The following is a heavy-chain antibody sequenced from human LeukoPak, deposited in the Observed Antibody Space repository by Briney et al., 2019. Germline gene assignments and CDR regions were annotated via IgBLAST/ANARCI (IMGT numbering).Heavy chain of an antibody. V-gene: IGHV4-59*01. CDR1: GGSISSYY. Sequence: PPETLSLTCTVSGGSISSYYWSWIRQPPGKGLEWIGYIYYSGSTYYNPSLKSRVTISVDTSKNQFSLKLNSVTAADTAVYYCARSSEGRYYYDSSGYSYYYYYMDVWGKGTTVTISS. J-gene: IGHJ6*03. CDR3: ARSSEGRYYYDSSGYSYYYYYMDV. D-gene: IGHD3-22*01. CDR2: IYYSGST.